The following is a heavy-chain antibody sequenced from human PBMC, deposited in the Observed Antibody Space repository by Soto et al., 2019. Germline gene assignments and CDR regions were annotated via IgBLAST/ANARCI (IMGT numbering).Heavy chain of an antibody. V-gene: IGHV4-30-4*01. Sequence: QVQLQESGPGLVKPSQTLSLTCTVSGVSISSGDYYWSWIRQPPGKGLEWIGYIYYSGSTYYNPSLKSRVTISVDTSNNQFSLKLSSVTAADTAVYYCAVELGYSSSSASFDYWGQGTLVTVSS. CDR2: IYYSGST. J-gene: IGHJ4*02. D-gene: IGHD6-6*01. CDR1: GVSISSGDYY. CDR3: AVELGYSSSSASFDY.